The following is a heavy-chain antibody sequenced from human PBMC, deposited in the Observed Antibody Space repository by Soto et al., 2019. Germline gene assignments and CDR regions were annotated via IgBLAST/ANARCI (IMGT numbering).Heavy chain of an antibody. V-gene: IGHV1-69*12. CDR1: GGTFSNYA. Sequence: QVHLVQSGAEVKKPGSSVKVSCKASGGTFSNYAISWVRQAPGQGLEWMGGIIPIFGTANYAKKFQGRVTITADESTSTVYLELSSLRSEDTAVYYLARNLVTAYYYYGMDVWGQGTTVTVSS. CDR3: ARNLVTAYYYYGMDV. D-gene: IGHD2-21*02. J-gene: IGHJ6*02. CDR2: IIPIFGTA.